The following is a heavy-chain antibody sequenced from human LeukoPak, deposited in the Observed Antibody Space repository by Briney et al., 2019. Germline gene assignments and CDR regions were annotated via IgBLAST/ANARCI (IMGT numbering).Heavy chain of an antibody. Sequence: PSGTLCLTCAVSGGSISSNNWWSWVRQPPGKGLEWIREIYHSGSTNYNPSLKSRVTISVDKSKNQFSLKLSSVTAADTAVYYCARDLASMVRGVIVDDYWGQGTLVTVSS. J-gene: IGHJ4*02. D-gene: IGHD3-10*01. V-gene: IGHV4-4*02. CDR2: IYHSGST. CDR3: ARDLASMVRGVIVDDY. CDR1: GGSISSNNW.